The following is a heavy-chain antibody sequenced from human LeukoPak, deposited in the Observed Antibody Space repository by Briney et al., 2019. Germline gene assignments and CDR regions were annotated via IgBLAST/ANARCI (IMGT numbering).Heavy chain of an antibody. Sequence: SGPTLVNPTQTLTLTCTFSGFSLSTSGMCVSWIRQPPGKALEWLARIDWDDDKYYSTSLKTRLTISKDTSKNQVVLTMTNMDPVDTATYYCARATYYYDSSGYYDFDYWGQGTPVTVSS. CDR3: ARATYYYDSSGYYDFDY. CDR1: GFSLSTSGMC. D-gene: IGHD3-22*01. J-gene: IGHJ4*02. V-gene: IGHV2-70*11. CDR2: IDWDDDK.